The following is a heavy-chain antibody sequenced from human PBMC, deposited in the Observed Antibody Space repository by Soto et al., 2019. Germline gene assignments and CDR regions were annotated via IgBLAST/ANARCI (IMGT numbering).Heavy chain of an antibody. D-gene: IGHD3-22*01. Sequence: GGSLRLSCTVSGFTFGDYAMSWVRQAPGKGLEWVGFIRSKAYGGTTEYAASVKGRFTISRDDSKSIAYLQMNSLKTEDTAVYYCTRDSYYYDSSGYDRVFDIWGQVPMVTVSS. J-gene: IGHJ3*02. CDR3: TRDSYYYDSSGYDRVFDI. CDR1: GFTFGDYA. V-gene: IGHV3-49*04. CDR2: IRSKAYGGTT.